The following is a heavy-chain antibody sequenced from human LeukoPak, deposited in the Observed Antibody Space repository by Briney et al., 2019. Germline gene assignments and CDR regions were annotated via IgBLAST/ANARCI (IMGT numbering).Heavy chain of an antibody. V-gene: IGHV3-53*01. CDR3: ARDSETETGWYYYGMDV. J-gene: IGHJ6*02. CDR1: GFILSSNY. Sequence: GGSLRLSCAASGFILSSNYMNWVRQAPGKGLEWIAVLYSGGSAYYADSVKGRFTISRDNSKNTLYLQIYSLRAEDTAIYYCARDSETETGWYYYGMDVWGQGTTVTVSS. D-gene: IGHD1-1*01. CDR2: LYSGGSA.